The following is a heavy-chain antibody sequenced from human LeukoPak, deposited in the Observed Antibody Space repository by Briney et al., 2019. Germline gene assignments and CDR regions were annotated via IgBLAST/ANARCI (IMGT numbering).Heavy chain of an antibody. CDR1: GFGFSDYG. V-gene: IGHV3-33*01. CDR3: ARDLSPPGAYYYFGMDV. CDR2: ISYDGSIA. J-gene: IGHJ6*02. Sequence: GGSQRLSCAASGFGFSDYGIHWVRQAPGKGLEWVALISYDGSIAYYSDSVKGRFTISRDNSKNTLNLQMNGPRVEDTATYYCARDLSPPGAYYYFGMDVWGQGTTVTVSS. D-gene: IGHD1-14*01.